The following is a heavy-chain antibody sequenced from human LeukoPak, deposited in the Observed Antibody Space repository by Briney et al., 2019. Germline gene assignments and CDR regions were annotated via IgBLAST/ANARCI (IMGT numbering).Heavy chain of an antibody. CDR1: GGSISTYY. CDR2: IYYTGST. V-gene: IGHV4-59*08. Sequence: SETLSLTCTLSGGSISTYYWSWVRQPPGKGLEWIGYIYYTGSTDYNPSLKSRVAMSVDTSKNQFSLKLSSVTAADTAVYYCARGRRAVGATNNWFDPWGQGTLVTVSS. CDR3: ARGRRAVGATNNWFDP. J-gene: IGHJ5*02. D-gene: IGHD1-26*01.